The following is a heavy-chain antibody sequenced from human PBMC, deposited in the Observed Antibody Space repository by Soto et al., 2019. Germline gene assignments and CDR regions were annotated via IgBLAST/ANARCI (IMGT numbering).Heavy chain of an antibody. CDR3: ARGTHGDYVWGSYRYNWFDP. Sequence: QVQLQQWGAGLLKPSETLSLTCAVYGGSFSGYYWSWIRQPPGKGLEWIGEINHSGSTNYNPSLKMRVTLSVDTSKNQFSLKLSSVTAADTAVYYCARGTHGDYVWGSYRYNWFDPWGQGTLVTVSS. D-gene: IGHD3-16*02. CDR1: GGSFSGYY. V-gene: IGHV4-34*01. J-gene: IGHJ5*02. CDR2: INHSGST.